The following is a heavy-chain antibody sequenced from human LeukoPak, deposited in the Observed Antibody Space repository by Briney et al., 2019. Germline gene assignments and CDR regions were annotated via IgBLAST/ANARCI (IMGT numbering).Heavy chain of an antibody. J-gene: IGHJ6*02. CDR3: ARGPYYYYGMDV. CDR2: IYCSGGTT. Sequence: ASVKVSCKASGYTFSSYYIHWVRQAPGQGLEWMGMIYCSGGTTNYAQKFQGRVTMTRDTSTSTVYMELSSLRSEDTAVYYCARGPYYYYGMDVWGQGTTVTVSS. V-gene: IGHV1-46*01. CDR1: GYTFSSYY.